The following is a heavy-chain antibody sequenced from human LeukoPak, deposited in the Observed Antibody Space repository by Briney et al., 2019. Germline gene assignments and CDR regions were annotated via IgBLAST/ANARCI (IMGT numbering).Heavy chain of an antibody. CDR3: ASPSEGSGTLEYFQH. J-gene: IGHJ1*01. Sequence: GASVKVSCKASGGTFSSYAISWVRQAPGQGLERMGGIIPIFGTANYAQKFQGRVTITTDESTSTAYMELSSLRSEDTAVYYCASPSEGSGTLEYFQHWGQGTLVTVSS. D-gene: IGHD3-10*01. V-gene: IGHV1-69*05. CDR1: GGTFSSYA. CDR2: IIPIFGTA.